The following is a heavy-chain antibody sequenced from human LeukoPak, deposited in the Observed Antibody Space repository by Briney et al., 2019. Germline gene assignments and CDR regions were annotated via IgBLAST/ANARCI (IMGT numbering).Heavy chain of an antibody. D-gene: IGHD2-2*01. CDR3: ARDLCYCSSTSCCSGWFGP. CDR2: IIPIFGTA. V-gene: IGHV1-69*13. CDR1: GGTFSSYA. Sequence: SVKVSCKASGGTFSSYAISWVRQAPGQGLEWMGGIIPIFGTANYAQKFQGRVTITADESTSTAYMELSSLRSEDTAVYYCARDLCYCSSTSCCSGWFGPWGQGTLVTVSS. J-gene: IGHJ5*02.